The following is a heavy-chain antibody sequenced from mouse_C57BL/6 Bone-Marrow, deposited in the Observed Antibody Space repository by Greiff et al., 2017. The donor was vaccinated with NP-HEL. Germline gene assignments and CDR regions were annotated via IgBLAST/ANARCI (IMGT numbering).Heavy chain of an antibody. CDR3: AYYYDSSPWFAY. CDR1: GFNITNTY. CDR2: IDPANGNT. V-gene: IGHV14-3*01. Sequence: VQLQQSVAELVRPGASVKLSCTASGFNITNTYMHWVKQRPEQGLAWIGRIDPANGNTKYAPKFQGKATITADTSSNTAYRQLSSLTSGHTAIYYCAYYYDSSPWFAYWGQGTLVTVSA. D-gene: IGHD1-1*01. J-gene: IGHJ3*01.